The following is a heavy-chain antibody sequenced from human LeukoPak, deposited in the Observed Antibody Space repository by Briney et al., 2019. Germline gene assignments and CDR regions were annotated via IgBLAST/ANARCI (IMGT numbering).Heavy chain of an antibody. J-gene: IGHJ6*02. CDR2: ISYDGSNK. V-gene: IGHV3-30*18. CDR1: GFTFSSYG. D-gene: IGHD3-16*01. Sequence: RGSLRLSCAASGFTFSSYGMHWVRQAPGKGLEWVAVISYDGSNKYYADSVKGRFTISRDNSKNTLYLQMNSLRAEDTAVYYCAKSGGYYYYYGMDVGGQGTTVTVS. CDR3: AKSGGYYYYYGMDV.